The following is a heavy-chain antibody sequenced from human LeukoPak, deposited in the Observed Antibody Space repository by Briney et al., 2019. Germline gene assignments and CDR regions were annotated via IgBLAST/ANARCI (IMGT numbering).Heavy chain of an antibody. V-gene: IGHV3-21*01. CDR2: ISSSSSYI. D-gene: IGHD5-18*01. Sequence: GGSLRLSCAASGFTFSSYSMNWVRQAPGKGLEWVSSISSSSSYIYYADSVKGRFTISRDNAKNSLYLQTNSLRAEDTAVYYCARAEDTAMVTNRWFDPWGQGTLVTVSS. CDR1: GFTFSSYS. CDR3: ARAEDTAMVTNRWFDP. J-gene: IGHJ5*02.